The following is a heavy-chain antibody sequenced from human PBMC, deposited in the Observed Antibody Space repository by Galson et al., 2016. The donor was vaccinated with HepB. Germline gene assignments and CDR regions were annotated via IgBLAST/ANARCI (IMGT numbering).Heavy chain of an antibody. CDR3: ARGLTTFGVEVGIWFDP. V-gene: IGHV4-31*03. Sequence: TLSLTCTVSGGSITSGGYYWNWIRQHSGKGLEWIGYIYSSGNTLYNPSLKSRVSISTDTSKNQFSLTVRSVTAADTAVYYCARGLTTFGVEVGIWFDPWGQGTLVTVSS. D-gene: IGHD3-3*01. CDR1: GGSITSGGYY. J-gene: IGHJ5*02. CDR2: IYSSGNT.